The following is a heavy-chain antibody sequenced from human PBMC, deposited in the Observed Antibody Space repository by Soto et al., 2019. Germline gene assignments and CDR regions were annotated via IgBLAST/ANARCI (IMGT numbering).Heavy chain of an antibody. CDR1: GGSISSYY. D-gene: IGHD3-10*01. CDR3: ACGDYYYYMDV. Sequence: SETLSLTCTVSGGSISSYYWSWIRQPPGKGLEWIGYFYYSGSTNYNPSLKSRVTISVDTSKNQFSLKLSSVTAADTAVYYCACGDYYYYMDVWGKGTTVTVSS. V-gene: IGHV4-59*08. J-gene: IGHJ6*03. CDR2: FYYSGST.